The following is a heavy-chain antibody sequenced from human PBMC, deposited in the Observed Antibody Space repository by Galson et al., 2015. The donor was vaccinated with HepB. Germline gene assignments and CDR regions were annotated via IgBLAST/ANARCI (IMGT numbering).Heavy chain of an antibody. V-gene: IGHV3-21*01. D-gene: IGHD5-18*01. CDR2: ISSSRTYI. Sequence: SLRLSCAASGFTFSAYSMNWVRQAPGKGLEWVPSISSSRTYIYYADSGKGRFTISRDNAKSSLYLQMNSLRDEDTAVYYCARDGVGWDTALAEAFDIWGQGTMVAVSS. J-gene: IGHJ3*02. CDR3: ARDGVGWDTALAEAFDI. CDR1: GFTFSAYS.